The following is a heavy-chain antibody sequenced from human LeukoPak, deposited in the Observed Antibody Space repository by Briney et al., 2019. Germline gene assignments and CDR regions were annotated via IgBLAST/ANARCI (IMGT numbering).Heavy chain of an antibody. J-gene: IGHJ6*02. CDR1: GFTFGDYA. Sequence: GGSLRLSCTASGFTFGDYAMSWFRQAPGKGLEWVGFIRSKAYGGTTEYAASVKGRFTISRDDSKSIAYLQMNSLKTEDTAVYYRTRGGGSGSYYYGLDVWGQGTTVTVSS. V-gene: IGHV3-49*03. D-gene: IGHD3-10*01. CDR2: IRSKAYGGTT. CDR3: TRGGGSGSYYYGLDV.